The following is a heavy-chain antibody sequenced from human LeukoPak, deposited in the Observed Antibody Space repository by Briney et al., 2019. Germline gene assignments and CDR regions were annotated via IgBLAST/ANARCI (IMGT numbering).Heavy chain of an antibody. Sequence: GGSLRLSCAASGFTVSSNYMSWVRQAPGKGLEWVSVIYSGGSTYYADSVKGRFTISRDNSKNTLYLQMNSLRAEDTAVYYCARVVAPAENYYYYYMDVWGKGTTVTVSS. CDR2: IYSGGST. V-gene: IGHV3-53*01. D-gene: IGHD2-2*01. CDR3: ARVVAPAENYYYYYMDV. CDR1: GFTVSSNY. J-gene: IGHJ6*03.